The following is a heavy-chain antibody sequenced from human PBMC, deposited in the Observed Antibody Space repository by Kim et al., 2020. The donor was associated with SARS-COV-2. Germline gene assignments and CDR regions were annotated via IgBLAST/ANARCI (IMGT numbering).Heavy chain of an antibody. D-gene: IGHD2-21*01. V-gene: IGHV3-74*01. CDR3: ARVKECGGNSFFGY. J-gene: IGHJ4*01. Sequence: AYSVEGRFTVSRDNAKNTLYLQMNSVRTEDTAIYYCARVKECGGNSFFGYLGLGTLVTVSS.